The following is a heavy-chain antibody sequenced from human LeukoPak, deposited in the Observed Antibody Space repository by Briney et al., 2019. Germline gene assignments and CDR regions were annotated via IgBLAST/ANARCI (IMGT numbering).Heavy chain of an antibody. CDR1: GGSITSSNYY. J-gene: IGHJ6*03. CDR2: FYYSGST. V-gene: IGHV4-39*07. D-gene: IGHD2-2*01. CDR3: ARALEEYQLPQRDYYYYYMDV. Sequence: SETLSLTCTVSGGSITSSNYYWGWIRQPPGKGLEWIGSFYYSGSTNYNPSLKSRVTISVDTSKNQFSLKLSSVTTADTAVYYCARALEEYQLPQRDYYYYYMDVWGKGTTVTVSS.